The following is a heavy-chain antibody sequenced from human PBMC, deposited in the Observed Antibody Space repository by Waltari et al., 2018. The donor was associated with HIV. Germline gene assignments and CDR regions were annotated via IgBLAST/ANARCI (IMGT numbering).Heavy chain of an antibody. CDR2: ISSSGSAL. J-gene: IGHJ4*02. Sequence: EVQLVESGGGLVQPGGSLSLSRAASGFTFSSYSVNRVRQAPGKGLEWVSYISSSGSALYYADSVKGRFSISRDNAKNSLYLQLNSLRGEDTAVYYCARDRQFAFDYWGQGTLVTVSS. CDR3: ARDRQFAFDY. CDR1: GFTFSSYS. D-gene: IGHD2-15*01. V-gene: IGHV3-48*01.